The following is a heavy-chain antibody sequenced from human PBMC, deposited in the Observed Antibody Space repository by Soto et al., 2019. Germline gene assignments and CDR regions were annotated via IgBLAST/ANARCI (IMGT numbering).Heavy chain of an antibody. D-gene: IGHD5-12*01. CDR2: IRVHNDKA. CDR1: GYTFTNYG. V-gene: IGHV1-18*01. CDR3: ARYDYGRNSGYCFGMDV. J-gene: IGHJ6*02. Sequence: ASLKVSCQTSGYTFTNYGRHWVHQAPGEGLELMGWIRVHNDKACYAQNLQGRVTMTTDTSTSTAYIELRSLRSDDTAVYYCARYDYGRNSGYCFGMDVGSQGTRVTVSS.